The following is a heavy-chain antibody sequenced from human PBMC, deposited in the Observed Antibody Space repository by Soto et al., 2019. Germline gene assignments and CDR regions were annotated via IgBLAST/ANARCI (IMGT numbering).Heavy chain of an antibody. CDR3: ARGTASCPVNYFDY. CDR1: GGTFSSYA. J-gene: IGHJ4*02. Sequence: QVQLVQSGAEVKKPGSSVKVSCKASGGTFSSYAISWVRQAPGQGLEWMVGIIPIFGTADYAQKFQGRVTITVDESTSTAYIELSRLRSEDTAVYYCARGTASCPVNYFDYWGQGTLVTVSS. CDR2: IIPIFGTA. D-gene: IGHD2-15*01. V-gene: IGHV1-69*01.